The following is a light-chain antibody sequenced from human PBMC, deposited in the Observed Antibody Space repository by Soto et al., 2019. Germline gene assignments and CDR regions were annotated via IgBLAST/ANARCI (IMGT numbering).Light chain of an antibody. CDR1: HYLGNS. V-gene: IGKV1-33*01. Sequence: DIQMTQSPSSLSASVGDRVTITCQASHYLGNSLSWSQQKPGKAPKLLISDASNLETGVPSRFSASASGTDFTFTISSLQHEDIATYYCQQYDSLPFTFGGGTNVDIK. CDR2: DAS. CDR3: QQYDSLPFT. J-gene: IGKJ4*01.